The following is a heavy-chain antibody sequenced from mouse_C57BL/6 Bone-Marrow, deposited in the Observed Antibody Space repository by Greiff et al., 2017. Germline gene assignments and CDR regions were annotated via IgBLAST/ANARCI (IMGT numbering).Heavy chain of an antibody. D-gene: IGHD3-2*02. V-gene: IGHV1-64*01. J-gene: IGHJ3*01. CDR3: ARRSSGYWFAY. CDR1: GYTFTSYW. CDR2: IHPNSGST. Sequence: QVQLQQSGAELVKPGASVKLSCKASGYTFTSYWMHWVKQRPGQGLEWIGMIHPNSGSTNYNEKFKSKATLTVDKASSTAYMQLSSLTSEGSAVYYCARRSSGYWFAYWGQGTLVTVTA.